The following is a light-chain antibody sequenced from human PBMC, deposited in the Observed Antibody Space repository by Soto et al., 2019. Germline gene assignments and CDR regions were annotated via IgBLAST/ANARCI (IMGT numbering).Light chain of an antibody. J-gene: IGKJ2*01. CDR3: QQYDNRYT. CDR1: QDISNY. CDR2: DAS. V-gene: IGKV1-33*01. Sequence: DIQMTQSPSSLSASVGDRVTITCQASQDISNYLNWYQQKPGKAPKLLIYDASTLEAGVPSRFSGSGSGTDFTFTISSLQPEDIATYYCQQYDNRYTFGQGTKLEIK.